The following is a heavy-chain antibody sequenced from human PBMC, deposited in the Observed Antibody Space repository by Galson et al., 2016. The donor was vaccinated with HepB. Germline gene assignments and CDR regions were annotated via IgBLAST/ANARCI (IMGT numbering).Heavy chain of an antibody. V-gene: IGHV6-1*01. CDR3: ARESPGNSCFDF. CDR1: GDSVSSITGV. J-gene: IGHJ4*02. CDR2: TYYRSTWNN. Sequence: CAISGDSVSSITGVWNWIRQTPSRGLEWLGRTYYRSTWNNPYAESVRGRIAINPDTYKNQFSLQLESVTPEDTGIYFCARESPGNSCFDFWGQGTLVTVSS. D-gene: IGHD1/OR15-1a*01.